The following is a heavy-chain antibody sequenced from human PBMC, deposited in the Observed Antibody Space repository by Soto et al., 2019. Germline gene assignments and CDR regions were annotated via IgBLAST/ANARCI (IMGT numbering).Heavy chain of an antibody. J-gene: IGHJ4*02. CDR2: IYYIGST. CDR3: ARQQQVSSSQNEGVDY. V-gene: IGHV4-31*03. D-gene: IGHD6-13*01. CDR1: GGRISSGGYY. Sequence: SETLSLTCTVSGGRISSGGYYWSWILQHPGKGLEWILYIYYIGSTYYNPSLKSRVTISVDTSKNQFSLKLSSVTAADTAVYYCARQQQVSSSQNEGVDYWGQGTLVTVSS.